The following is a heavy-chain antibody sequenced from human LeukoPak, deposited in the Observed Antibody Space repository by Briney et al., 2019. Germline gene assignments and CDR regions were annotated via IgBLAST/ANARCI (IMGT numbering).Heavy chain of an antibody. CDR3: AKENYYDSSGYYYNYYFDY. D-gene: IGHD3-22*01. V-gene: IGHV3-53*01. CDR1: GFTVSSNY. Sequence: GGSLRLSCAASGFTVSSNYMSWVRQAPGKGLEWVSVIYSGGSTYYADSVKGRFTISRDNSKNTLYLQMNSLRAEDTAVYYCAKENYYDSSGYYYNYYFDYWGQGTLVTVSS. J-gene: IGHJ4*02. CDR2: IYSGGST.